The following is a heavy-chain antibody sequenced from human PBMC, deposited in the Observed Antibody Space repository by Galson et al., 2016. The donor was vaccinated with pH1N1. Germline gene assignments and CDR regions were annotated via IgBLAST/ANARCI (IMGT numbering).Heavy chain of an antibody. D-gene: IGHD3-16*01. CDR1: GYTFTSYA. J-gene: IGHJ4*02. CDR3: GRDGLTMITFGVPGNYFDY. CDR2: INTGSGYT. V-gene: IGHV1-3*04. Sequence: SVKVSCKASGYTFTSYAIHWVRQAPGQRLEWKGWINTGSGYTKYSQKFHDRITITKDTSASTVYLELSSLRSEDTAVYYCGRDGLTMITFGVPGNYFDYWGQGTLVTVSS.